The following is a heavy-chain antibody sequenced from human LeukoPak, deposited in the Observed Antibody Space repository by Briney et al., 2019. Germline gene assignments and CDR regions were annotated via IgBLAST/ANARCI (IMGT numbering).Heavy chain of an antibody. V-gene: IGHV4-59*01. D-gene: IGHD2-15*01. CDR2: IYYSGST. J-gene: IGHJ4*02. CDR1: GGSISSYY. Sequence: SETLSLTCTVSGGSISSYYWSWIRQPPGKGLEWIGYIYYSGSTNYNPSLKSRVTISVDTSKNQFSLKLSSVTAADTAVYYCARTSGGRIYYFDYWGQGTLVTVSS. CDR3: ARTSGGRIYYFDY.